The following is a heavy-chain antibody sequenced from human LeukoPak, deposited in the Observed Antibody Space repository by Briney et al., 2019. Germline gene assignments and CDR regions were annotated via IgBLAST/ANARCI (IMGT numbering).Heavy chain of an antibody. CDR2: TSYDGSNR. J-gene: IGHJ6*02. D-gene: IGHD3-9*01. Sequence: GGSLRLSCAASGFTFSSYGMHWVRQAPGKGLEWVAVTSYDGSNRYYSDSVKGRFTISRDNSKNTLYLQMNSLRAEDTAVYYCAKAVHYDTLAGPGRDHYYYYGMDVWGQGTTVTVSS. CDR3: AKAVHYDTLAGPGRDHYYYYGMDV. V-gene: IGHV3-30*18. CDR1: GFTFSSYG.